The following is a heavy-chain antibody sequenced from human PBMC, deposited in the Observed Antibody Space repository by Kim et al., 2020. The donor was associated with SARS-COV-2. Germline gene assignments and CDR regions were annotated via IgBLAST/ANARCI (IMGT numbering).Heavy chain of an antibody. Sequence: SETLSLTCTVSGGSISSGGYYWSWIRQHPGKGLEWIGYIYYSGSTYYNPSLKSRVTISVDTSKNQFSPKLSSVTAADTAVYYCARVEGDYYDFWSGYYTPDAFDIWGQGTMVTVSS. CDR3: ARVEGDYYDFWSGYYTPDAFDI. J-gene: IGHJ3*02. CDR1: GGSISSGGYY. V-gene: IGHV4-31*03. CDR2: IYYSGST. D-gene: IGHD3-3*01.